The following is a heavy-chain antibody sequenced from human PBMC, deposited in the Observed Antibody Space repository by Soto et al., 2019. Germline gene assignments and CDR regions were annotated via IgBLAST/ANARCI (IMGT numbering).Heavy chain of an antibody. CDR3: ARDYYDSSGYPGTLDI. J-gene: IGHJ3*02. V-gene: IGHV1-3*01. Sequence: ASVKVSCKASGYTFTSYAMHWVRQAPGQRLEWMGWINAGNGNTKYSQKFQGRVTITRDTSASTAYMELSSLRSEDTAVYYCARDYYDSSGYPGTLDIWGQGTMVTVSS. CDR2: INAGNGNT. D-gene: IGHD3-22*01. CDR1: GYTFTSYA.